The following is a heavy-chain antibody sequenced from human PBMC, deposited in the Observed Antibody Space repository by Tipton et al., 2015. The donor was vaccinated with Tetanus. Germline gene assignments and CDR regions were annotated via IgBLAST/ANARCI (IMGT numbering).Heavy chain of an antibody. Sequence: TLSLTCTVSGVSIADNTNYWGWIRQSPGKGLEWIGDIYYSGSTYYNPSLKSRVTLSVDTSKNQFSLKLNSVTAADTAVYYCARDQARGARGWNYFDYWGQGTLVTVSS. CDR3: ARDQARGARGWNYFDY. V-gene: IGHV4-39*07. D-gene: IGHD1-26*01. J-gene: IGHJ4*02. CDR2: IYYSGST. CDR1: GVSIADNTNY.